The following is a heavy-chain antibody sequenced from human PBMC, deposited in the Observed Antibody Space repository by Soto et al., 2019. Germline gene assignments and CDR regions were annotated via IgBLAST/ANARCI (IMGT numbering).Heavy chain of an antibody. Sequence: GGSLRLSCAASGFTFSHAWMSWVRQAPGKGLEWVGRIASKTDGGTTEYAVPVEGRFTISRDDSKNTLYLQLNNLRAEDTAVYYCTTGLMGIWGQGTLVTVSS. D-gene: IGHD7-27*01. CDR1: GFTFSHAW. CDR2: IASKTDGGTT. V-gene: IGHV3-15*04. J-gene: IGHJ4*02. CDR3: TTGLMGI.